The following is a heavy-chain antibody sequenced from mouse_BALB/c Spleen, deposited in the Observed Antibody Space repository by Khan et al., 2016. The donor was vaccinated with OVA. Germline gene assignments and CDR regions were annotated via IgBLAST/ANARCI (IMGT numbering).Heavy chain of an antibody. CDR1: GYTFTSYY. V-gene: IGHV1S81*02. CDR2: INPSNGGT. CDR3: TRSGYGAFAY. J-gene: IGHJ3*01. D-gene: IGHD1-1*02. Sequence: VQLQQSGAELVKPGASVRLSCKASGYTFTSYYLYWVKQRPGHGLEWIGDINPSNGGTNFNENFKTKATLTVDKSSSTAYMQLSSLTSEDSAVYYCTRSGYGAFAYLVQGTLVTVSA.